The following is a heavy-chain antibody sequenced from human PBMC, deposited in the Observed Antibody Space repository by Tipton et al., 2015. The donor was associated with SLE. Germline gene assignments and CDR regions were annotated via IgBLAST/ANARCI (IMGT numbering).Heavy chain of an antibody. CDR2: IYHSGST. V-gene: IGHV4-38-2*02. J-gene: IGHJ4*02. Sequence: TLSLTCTVSGYSISSGYYWGWIRQPPGKGLAWIGSIYHSGSTYYNPSLKSRVTISVDTSENQFSLKLSSVTAADTAVYYCASVPYWGQGTLVTVSS. CDR3: ASVPY. CDR1: GYSISSGYY.